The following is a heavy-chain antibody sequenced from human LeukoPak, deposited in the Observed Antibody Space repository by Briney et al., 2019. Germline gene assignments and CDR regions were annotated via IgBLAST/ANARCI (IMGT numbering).Heavy chain of an antibody. J-gene: IGHJ4*02. D-gene: IGHD1-14*01. CDR2: ISSSSSTI. Sequence: GGSLRLSCAASGFTFSSYSMNWVRQAPGKGLEWVSYISSSSSTIYYADSVKGRFTIPRDNAKNSLYLQMNSLRAEDTAVYYCARRGTAPRTGRGYWGQGTLVTVSS. CDR1: GFTFSSYS. CDR3: ARRGTAPRTGRGY. V-gene: IGHV3-48*04.